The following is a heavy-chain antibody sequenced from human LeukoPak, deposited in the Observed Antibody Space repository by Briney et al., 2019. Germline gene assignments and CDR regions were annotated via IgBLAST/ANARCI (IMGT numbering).Heavy chain of an antibody. V-gene: IGHV3-7*01. D-gene: IGHD1-20*01. CDR3: ARSSINWYGDDALDI. Sequence: PGGSLRLSCAASGFIFSNYYMVWVRQAPGKGLEWVANIKQHGSEKYYVDSVEGRFTISRDDAENSLFLQMNSLRADDTAVYYCARSSINWYGDDALDIWGQGTMVTVSS. CDR1: GFIFSNYY. CDR2: IKQHGSEK. J-gene: IGHJ3*02.